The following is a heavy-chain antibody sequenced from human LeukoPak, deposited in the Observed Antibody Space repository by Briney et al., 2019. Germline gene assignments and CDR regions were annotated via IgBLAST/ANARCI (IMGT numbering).Heavy chain of an antibody. CDR1: GGTFSSYA. CDR2: IIPILGIA. Sequence: SVKVSCKDSGGTFSSYAISWVRQAPGQGLEWMGRIIPILGIANYAQKFQGRVTITADKSTSTAYMELSSLRSEDTAVYYCAREWENCSGGSCHTEYFDYWGQGTLVTVSS. D-gene: IGHD2-15*01. V-gene: IGHV1-69*04. J-gene: IGHJ4*02. CDR3: AREWENCSGGSCHTEYFDY.